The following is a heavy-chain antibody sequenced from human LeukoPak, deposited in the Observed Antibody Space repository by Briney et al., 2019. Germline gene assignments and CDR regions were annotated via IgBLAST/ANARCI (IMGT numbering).Heavy chain of an antibody. V-gene: IGHV3-7*01. J-gene: IGHJ2*01. CDR1: GFTFSNYW. Sequence: GGSLRLSCAASGFTFSNYWMSWVRQAPGKGLEWLANINQDGSEIYYVDSVKGRFTISRDNGKNSLYLQINSLRADDTAVYYCARDQGSMIVVRTTSWYFDLWGRGTLVTVSS. CDR2: INQDGSEI. CDR3: ARDQGSMIVVRTTSWYFDL. D-gene: IGHD3-22*01.